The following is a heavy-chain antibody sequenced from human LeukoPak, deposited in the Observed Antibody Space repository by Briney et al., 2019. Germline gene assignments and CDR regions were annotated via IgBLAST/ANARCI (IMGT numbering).Heavy chain of an antibody. Sequence: GRSLRLSCAASGFTFSSYSMNWVRQAPGKGLEWVSSISSSSSYIYYADSVKGRFTISRDNAKNSLYLQMNSLRAEDTAVYYCARDRHSSGWPLFRYWGQGTLVTVSS. CDR3: ARDRHSSGWPLFRY. CDR1: GFTFSSYS. J-gene: IGHJ4*02. V-gene: IGHV3-21*01. CDR2: ISSSSSYI. D-gene: IGHD6-19*01.